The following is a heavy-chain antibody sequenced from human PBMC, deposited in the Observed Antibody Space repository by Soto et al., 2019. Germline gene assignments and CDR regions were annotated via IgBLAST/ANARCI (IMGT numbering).Heavy chain of an antibody. V-gene: IGHV6-1*01. Sequence: QAHSDPSTIAGESVAGLSAAWNWIKQSPSGGLEWLGRTYYRSRFFSDYAESVKSRRIINPDTSKNQFSLQLKSVTPDDTAVYYCVRDRYSSSGWFDPWGQGTPVSVSS. D-gene: IGHD3-10*01. CDR3: VRDRYSSSGWFDP. J-gene: IGHJ5*02. CDR1: GESVAGLSAA. CDR2: TYYRSRFFS.